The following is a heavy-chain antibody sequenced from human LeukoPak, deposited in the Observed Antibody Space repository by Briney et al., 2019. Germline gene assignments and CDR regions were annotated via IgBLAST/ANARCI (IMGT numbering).Heavy chain of an antibody. V-gene: IGHV3-30*03. CDR2: ISYDGSNK. J-gene: IGHJ4*02. Sequence: GGSLRLSCAASGFTFSSYGMHWVRQAPGKGLEWVAVISYDGSNKYYADSVKGRFTISRDNSKNTLYLQMNSLRAEDTAVYYCARGRSVVVPAAIGYWGQGTLVTVSS. CDR1: GFTFSSYG. CDR3: ARGRSVVVPAAIGY. D-gene: IGHD2-2*01.